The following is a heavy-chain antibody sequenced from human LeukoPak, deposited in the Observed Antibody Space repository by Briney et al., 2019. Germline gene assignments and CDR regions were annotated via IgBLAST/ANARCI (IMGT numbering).Heavy chain of an antibody. Sequence: SETLSLTCTVSGGSISSYYWSWIRQPPGKGLEWIGYIYYSGSTNYNPSLKSRVTISVDTSKNQFSLKLSSVTAADTAVYYCARGGWYEFWSGYTFDYWGQGTLVTVSS. J-gene: IGHJ4*02. CDR1: GGSISSYY. D-gene: IGHD3-3*01. V-gene: IGHV4-59*01. CDR2: IYYSGST. CDR3: ARGGWYEFWSGYTFDY.